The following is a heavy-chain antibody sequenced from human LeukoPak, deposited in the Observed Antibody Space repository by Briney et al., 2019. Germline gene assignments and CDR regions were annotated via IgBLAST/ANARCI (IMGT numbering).Heavy chain of an antibody. D-gene: IGHD3-3*01. CDR1: GYTFTGYY. CDR3: GRGLDEYDFWSGYQPRPNFDY. Sequence: EASVKVSCKASGYTFTGYYMHWVRQPPGQGLEWMGWINLNSGGTNYAQKFQGRVTMTRDTSISTAYMVLSRLRSDDAAVYYCGRGLDEYDFWSGYQPRPNFDYWGQGTLVTVS. V-gene: IGHV1-2*02. CDR2: INLNSGGT. J-gene: IGHJ4*02.